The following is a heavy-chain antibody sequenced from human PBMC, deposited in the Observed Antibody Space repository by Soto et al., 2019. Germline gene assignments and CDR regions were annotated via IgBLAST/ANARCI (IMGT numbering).Heavy chain of an antibody. CDR3: ARDFSSAGYHYYNMDV. CDR1: GFTFGSHA. CDR2: ISDDGTTK. D-gene: IGHD2-2*01. Sequence: VQLVESGGGVVQPGRSLRLSCTASGFTFGSHAMHWVRQAPGKGLDWVTVISDDGTTKYYIDSVKGRFTVSRDNSRSTLYLHIDSLRVEDTGVYYCARDFSSAGYHYYNMDVWGQGTTVTVSS. J-gene: IGHJ6*02. V-gene: IGHV3-30-3*01.